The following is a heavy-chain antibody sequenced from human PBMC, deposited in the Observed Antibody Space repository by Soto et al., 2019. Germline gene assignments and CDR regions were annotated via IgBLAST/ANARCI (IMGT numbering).Heavy chain of an antibody. CDR2: ISSTTNYI. Sequence: GSLRLSVETAWLNLTRYSINWVRQAPGKGLEWVSSISSTTNYIYYGDSMKGRFTISRDNAKNSLYLEMNSLRAEDTTVYYWARESEDLTSNFDYWGQGTLVTVSS. J-gene: IGHJ4*02. CDR1: WLNLTRYS. CDR3: ARESEDLTSNFDY. V-gene: IGHV3-21*06.